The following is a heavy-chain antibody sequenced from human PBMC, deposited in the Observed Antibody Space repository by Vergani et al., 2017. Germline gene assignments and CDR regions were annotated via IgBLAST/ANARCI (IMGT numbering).Heavy chain of an antibody. D-gene: IGHD1-14*01. Sequence: QVQLQESGPGLVKPSETLSLTCSVSGGSISSYYWSWIRQPPGKGLEWIGYIYYSGSTNYNPSLKSRVTISVDTSKNQFSLKLSSVTAADTAVYYCAREKQTDSSFDYWGQGTLVIVSS. J-gene: IGHJ4*02. CDR2: IYYSGST. V-gene: IGHV4-59*01. CDR3: AREKQTDSSFDY. CDR1: GGSISSYY.